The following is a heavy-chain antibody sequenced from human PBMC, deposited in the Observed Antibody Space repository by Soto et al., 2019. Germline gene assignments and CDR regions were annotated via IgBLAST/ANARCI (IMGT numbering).Heavy chain of an antibody. CDR2: ISAYNGNT. CDR1: GYTFTSYG. D-gene: IGHD6-13*01. CDR3: AITAAGTHYFYFDY. V-gene: IGHV1-18*01. Sequence: ASVKVSCKASGYTFTSYGISWVRQAPGQGLEWMGWISAYNGNTNYAQKLQGRVTMTTDTSTSTAYMELRSLRSDDTAVYYCAITAAGTHYFYFDYWGQGTLVTVPQ. J-gene: IGHJ4*02.